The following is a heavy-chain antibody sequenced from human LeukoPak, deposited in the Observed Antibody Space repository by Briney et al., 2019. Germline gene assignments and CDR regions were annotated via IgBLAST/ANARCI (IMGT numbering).Heavy chain of an antibody. J-gene: IGHJ4*02. Sequence: PGGSLRLFCAVSEFIVSINYMTWVRQAPGKGLEWVSLIYSRGDTYYADSEKGRFTISRDNSKNTLYLQMNSLRAEDTAVYYCAKPTSSGWFPIWDYWGQGTLVTVSS. CDR1: EFIVSINY. CDR2: IYSRGDT. D-gene: IGHD6-19*01. CDR3: AKPTSSGWFPIWDY. V-gene: IGHV3-53*01.